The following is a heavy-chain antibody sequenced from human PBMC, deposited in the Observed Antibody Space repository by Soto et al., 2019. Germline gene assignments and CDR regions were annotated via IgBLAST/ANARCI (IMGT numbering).Heavy chain of an antibody. J-gene: IGHJ5*02. V-gene: IGHV3-23*01. CDR3: AKEGPYGYFYP. Sequence: GSLRLTCSASGFTFSSYAMSGVRQAPGKGLEWVSAISGSGGSTYYADSVKGRFTISRDNSKNTLYLQMNSLRAEDTAVYYCAKEGPYGYFYPWGQGTLVTVYS. CDR2: ISGSGGST. D-gene: IGHD3-10*01. CDR1: GFTFSSYA.